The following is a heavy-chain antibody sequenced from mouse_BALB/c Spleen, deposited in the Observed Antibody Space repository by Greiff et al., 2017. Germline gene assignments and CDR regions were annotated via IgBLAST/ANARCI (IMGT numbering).Heavy chain of an antibody. V-gene: IGHV5-17*02. CDR3: ARDGPRFAY. CDR2: ISSGSSTI. J-gene: IGHJ3*01. D-gene: IGHD2-3*01. CDR1: GFTFSSFG. Sequence: EVMLVESGGGLVQPGGSRKLSCAASGFTFSSFGMHWVRQAPEKGLEWVAYISSGSSTIYYADTVKGRFTISRDNPKNTLFLQMTSLRSEDTAMYYCARDGPRFAYWGQGTLVTVSA.